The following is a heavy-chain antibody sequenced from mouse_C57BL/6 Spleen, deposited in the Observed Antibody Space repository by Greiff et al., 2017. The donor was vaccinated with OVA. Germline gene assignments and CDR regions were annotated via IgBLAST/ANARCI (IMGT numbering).Heavy chain of an antibody. Sequence: VQLVESGAELVRPGASVTLSCKASGYTFTDYEMHWVKQTPVHGLEWIGAIDPETGGTAYNQKFKGKAILTADKSSSTAYMELRSLTSEDSAVYYCTREEGINRAWFAYWGQGTLVTVSA. CDR2: IDPETGGT. J-gene: IGHJ3*01. V-gene: IGHV1-15*01. CDR3: TREEGINRAWFAY. CDR1: GYTFTDYE.